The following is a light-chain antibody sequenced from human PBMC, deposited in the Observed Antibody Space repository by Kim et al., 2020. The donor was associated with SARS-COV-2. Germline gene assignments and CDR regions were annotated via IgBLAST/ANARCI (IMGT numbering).Light chain of an antibody. CDR3: LQHHAYSWT. V-gene: IGKV1-17*01. CDR1: QDIGNG. J-gene: IGKJ1*01. CDR2: AAS. Sequence: DFQMTQSPSSLSASVGDRVTITCRASQDIGNGLGWYQQKPGKAPKRLIYAASSLQSGVPSRFSGSGSGTEFTLTISSLQPEDFATYYCLQHHAYSWTFGQGTKVDIK.